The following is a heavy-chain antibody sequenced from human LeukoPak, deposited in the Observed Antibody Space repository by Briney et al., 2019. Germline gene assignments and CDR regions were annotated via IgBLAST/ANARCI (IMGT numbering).Heavy chain of an antibody. J-gene: IGHJ4*02. V-gene: IGHV3-11*01. D-gene: IGHD2-2*01. CDR1: GFIFSNYA. CDR2: ISSSGSTI. Sequence: GGSLRLSCAASGFIFSNYALMWLRQSPGKGLEWVSYISSSGSTIYYADSVKGRFTISRDNAKNSLYLQMNSLRAEDTAVYYCAGTDIVVVPAAYQFDYWGQGTLVTVSS. CDR3: AGTDIVVVPAAYQFDY.